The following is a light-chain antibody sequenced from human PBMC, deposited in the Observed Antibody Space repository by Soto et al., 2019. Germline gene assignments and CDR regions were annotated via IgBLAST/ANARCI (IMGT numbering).Light chain of an antibody. CDR2: SND. CDR3: QSYDSGMSAYV. J-gene: IGLJ1*01. V-gene: IGLV1-40*01. Sequence: QSALTQPHAVSGAPGQRVTISCTGSSSNIGAGFDVHWYQQLPGSAPKLLIYSNDNRPSGVPDRFSVSRSATSASLAITGLQAADEADYYCQSYDSGMSAYVFGTATKLTVL. CDR1: SSNIGAGFD.